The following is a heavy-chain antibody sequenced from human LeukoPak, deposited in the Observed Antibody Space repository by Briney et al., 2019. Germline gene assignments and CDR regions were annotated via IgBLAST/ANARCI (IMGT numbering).Heavy chain of an antibody. D-gene: IGHD5-24*01. CDR2: MNPNSGNT. J-gene: IGHJ4*02. Sequence: RASVTVSCTASGYTFSSYDMNWVRQATGQGLEWIGWMNPNSGNTGYAHKFQGRVTITRNTSMNTAYMEMTILRSDDTAVYHCLSVMAGTDYWGQGTLVTVSS. CDR3: LSVMAGTDY. CDR1: GYTFSSYD. V-gene: IGHV1-8*03.